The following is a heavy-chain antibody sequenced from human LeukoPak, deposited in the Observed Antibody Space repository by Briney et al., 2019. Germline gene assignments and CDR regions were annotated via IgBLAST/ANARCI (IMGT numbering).Heavy chain of an antibody. D-gene: IGHD2-21*02. CDR2: ISRSGRST. J-gene: IGHJ5*02. V-gene: IGHV3-23*01. CDR1: GITFSRYA. CDR3: SKVKGCGDCARRWLDL. Sequence: GSSLRLSCAAPGITFSRYAMSWVPQAPGKGLDWVSAISRSGRSTYYADSVKGRFTISRDNSKTTLYLQMNGLRAEAPALNTCSKVKGCGDCARRWLDLWGRGTLVTVPS.